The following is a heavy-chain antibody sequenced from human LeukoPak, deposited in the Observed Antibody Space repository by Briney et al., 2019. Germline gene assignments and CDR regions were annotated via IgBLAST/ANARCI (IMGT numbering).Heavy chain of an antibody. D-gene: IGHD6-13*01. V-gene: IGHV4-61*02. CDR3: ARFDGSPRDAFDI. J-gene: IGHJ3*02. Sequence: PSQTLSLTCTVSGASISSGEYYWSWIRQPAGKGLEWIGRIYTSGSTNYNPSLKSRVTISVDTSKNQFSLKLSSVTAADTAVYYCARFDGSPRDAFDIWGQGTMVTVSS. CDR2: IYTSGST. CDR1: GASISSGEYY.